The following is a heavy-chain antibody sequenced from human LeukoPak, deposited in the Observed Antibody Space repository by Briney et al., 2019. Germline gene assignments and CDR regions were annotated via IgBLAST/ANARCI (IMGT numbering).Heavy chain of an antibody. J-gene: IGHJ4*02. D-gene: IGHD6-13*01. CDR2: IWYDGSNK. CDR3: ARTLNSSSWYASLGY. V-gene: IGHV3-33*01. Sequence: PRGSLRLSCAASGFTFSSYGMHWVRQAPGKGLEWVAVIWYDGSNKYYADSVKGRFTISRDNSKNTLYLQMNSLRAEDTAVYYCARTLNSSSWYASLGYWGQGTLVTVSS. CDR1: GFTFSSYG.